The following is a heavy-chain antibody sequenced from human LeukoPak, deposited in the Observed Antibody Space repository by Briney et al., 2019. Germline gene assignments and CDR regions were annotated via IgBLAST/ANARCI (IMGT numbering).Heavy chain of an antibody. J-gene: IGHJ4*02. Sequence: KTGGSLRLSCAASGFTFSSYSMNWVRQAPGKGLEWVSSISSSSSYIYYADSVKGRFTISRDNAKNSLYLQMNSLRAEDTAVYYCARGFFVYVWGSYRSISFDYWGQGTLVTVSS. CDR3: ARGFFVYVWGSYRSISFDY. CDR2: ISSSSSYI. CDR1: GFTFSSYS. V-gene: IGHV3-21*01. D-gene: IGHD3-16*02.